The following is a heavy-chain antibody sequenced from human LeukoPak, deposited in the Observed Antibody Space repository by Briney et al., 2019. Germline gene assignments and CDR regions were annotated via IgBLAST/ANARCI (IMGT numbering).Heavy chain of an antibody. V-gene: IGHV3-48*01. D-gene: IGHD6-13*01. J-gene: IGHJ4*02. CDR3: AEDGSSWPAHY. Sequence: GGSLRLSCAASGFTLSSYDMNWVRQAPGKGLEWVSYIRSSGSTIYYADSVKGRVTISRDNSKNTVYLQMNSLRAEDTAVYYCAEDGSSWPAHYWGQGTLVTVSS. CDR2: IRSSGSTI. CDR1: GFTLSSYD.